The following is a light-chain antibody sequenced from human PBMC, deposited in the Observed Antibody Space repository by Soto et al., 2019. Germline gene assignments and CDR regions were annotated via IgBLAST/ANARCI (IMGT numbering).Light chain of an antibody. CDR2: GAS. J-gene: IGKJ4*01. Sequence: VMMQSPATLSVSPGETATLSCRASQSVASNVAWFQQKPGQAPRLLITGASSGATGIPARFSGSGSATEFTLTISSLQSEDSAVYYCQQYSDWPLTFGGGTHVEIK. CDR3: QQYSDWPLT. CDR1: QSVASN. V-gene: IGKV3D-15*01.